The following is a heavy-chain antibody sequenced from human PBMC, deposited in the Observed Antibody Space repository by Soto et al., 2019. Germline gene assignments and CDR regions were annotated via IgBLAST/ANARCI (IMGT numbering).Heavy chain of an antibody. CDR2: IIPILGIA. CDR1: GGTFSSYT. V-gene: IGHV1-69*04. CDR3: ARDGFNY. J-gene: IGHJ4*02. Sequence: SVEGSCKGSGGTFSSYTMSWVRQAPGQGLEWMGRIIPILGIANYAQKFQGRVTITADKSTSTAYMELSSLRSEDTAVYYCARDGFNYWGQGTLVTVSS.